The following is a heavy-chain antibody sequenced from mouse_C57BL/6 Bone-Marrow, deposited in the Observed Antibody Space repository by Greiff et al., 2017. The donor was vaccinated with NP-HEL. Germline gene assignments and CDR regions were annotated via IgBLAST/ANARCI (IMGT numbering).Heavy chain of an antibody. Sequence: QVQLQQPGAELVKPGASVKLSCKASGYTFTSYWMQWVKQRPGQGLEWIGEIDPSDSYTNYNQKFKGKATLTVDTSSSTAYMQLSSLTSEDSAVYYCARWLLSWFAYWGQGTLVTVSA. CDR1: GYTFTSYW. D-gene: IGHD2-3*01. J-gene: IGHJ3*01. CDR2: IDPSDSYT. CDR3: ARWLLSWFAY. V-gene: IGHV1-50*01.